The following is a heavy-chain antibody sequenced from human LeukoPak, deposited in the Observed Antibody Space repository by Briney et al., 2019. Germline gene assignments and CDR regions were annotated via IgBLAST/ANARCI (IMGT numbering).Heavy chain of an antibody. CDR2: FDPEDGET. D-gene: IGHD4-23*01. CDR3: ATDLHGGKFPIDY. V-gene: IGHV1-24*01. J-gene: IGHJ4*02. Sequence: ASMKVSSKVSGYTLAELSMHWVRQAPGKGLGWMGGFDPEDGETIYAQKFQGRVTMTEDTSTDTAYMELSSLRSEDTAVYYCATDLHGGKFPIDYWGQGTLVTVSS. CDR1: GYTLAELS.